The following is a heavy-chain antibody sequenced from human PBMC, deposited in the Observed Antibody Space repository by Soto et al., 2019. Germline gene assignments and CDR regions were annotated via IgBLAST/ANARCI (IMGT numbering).Heavy chain of an antibody. CDR2: IYYSGST. CDR3: ATLIPKGVVMITFGGVIDGDY. D-gene: IGHD3-16*02. CDR1: GGSISSSSYY. V-gene: IGHV4-39*01. Sequence: QLQLQESGPGLVKPSETLSLTCTVSGGSISSSSYYWGWIRQPPGKGLEWIGSIYYSGSTYYNPSLKRCVTISVDKSKNQFSLKLSSVTAADTAVYYCATLIPKGVVMITFGGVIDGDYWGQGTLVTVSS. J-gene: IGHJ4*02.